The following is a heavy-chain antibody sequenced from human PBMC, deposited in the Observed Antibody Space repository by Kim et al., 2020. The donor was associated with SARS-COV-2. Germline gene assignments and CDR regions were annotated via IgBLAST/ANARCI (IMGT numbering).Heavy chain of an antibody. CDR1: GYSISSGYY. Sequence: SETLSLTCSVSGYSISSGYYWGWMRQPPGKGLEWIGSVFHSGVTYYSPSFRSRATLSVDTSKNQFSLKLRSATAADTAVYFCVRYEQLLGFDPWGQGALV. D-gene: IGHD1-1*01. CDR3: VRYEQLLGFDP. CDR2: VFHSGVT. V-gene: IGHV4-38-2*01. J-gene: IGHJ5*02.